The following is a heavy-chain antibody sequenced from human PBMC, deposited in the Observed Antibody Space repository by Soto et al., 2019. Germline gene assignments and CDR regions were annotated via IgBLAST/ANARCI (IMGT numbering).Heavy chain of an antibody. Sequence: PGGSLSLSCAASGLTFSIYAMSWVRQAPGKGLEWVSAISGSGGSTYYADSVKGRFTISRDNSKNTLYLQMNSLRAEDTAVYYCAGKKLGYCSSTSCRFSWGQGTLVTVSS. V-gene: IGHV3-23*01. CDR2: ISGSGGST. D-gene: IGHD2-2*01. CDR1: GLTFSIYA. CDR3: AGKKLGYCSSTSCRFS. J-gene: IGHJ5*02.